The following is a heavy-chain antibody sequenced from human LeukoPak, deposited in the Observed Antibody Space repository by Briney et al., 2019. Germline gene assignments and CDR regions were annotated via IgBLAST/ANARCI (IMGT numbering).Heavy chain of an antibody. CDR3: ARDFDYDSSGYYYVFDY. J-gene: IGHJ4*02. V-gene: IGHV3-7*03. Sequence: GGSLRLSCAASGFTFSSYWMSWVRQAPGKGLEWVANIKQDGSEKYYVDSVKGRFTISRDNAKNSLYLQMNSLRAEDTAVYYCARDFDYDSSGYYYVFDYWGQGTLVTVSS. D-gene: IGHD3-22*01. CDR1: GFTFSSYW. CDR2: IKQDGSEK.